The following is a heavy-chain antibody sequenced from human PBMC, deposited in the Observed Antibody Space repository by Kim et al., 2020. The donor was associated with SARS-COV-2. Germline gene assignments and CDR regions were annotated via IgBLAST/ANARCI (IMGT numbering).Heavy chain of an antibody. D-gene: IGHD3-16*01. V-gene: IGHV3-53*01. CDR2: IYSGGST. J-gene: IGHJ3*02. Sequence: GGSLRLSCAASGFTVSSNYMSWVRQAPGKGLEWVSVIYSGGSTYYADSVKGRFTISRDNSKNTLYLQMNSLRAEDTAVYYCARGPRGPQGAFDIWGQGTMVTVSS. CDR3: ARGPRGPQGAFDI. CDR1: GFTVSSNY.